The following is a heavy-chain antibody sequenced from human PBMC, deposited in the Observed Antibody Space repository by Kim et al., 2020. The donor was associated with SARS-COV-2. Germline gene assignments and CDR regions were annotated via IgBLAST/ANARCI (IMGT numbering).Heavy chain of an antibody. CDR2: IYYSGST. D-gene: IGHD5-18*01. CDR1: GGSISSGGYY. CDR3: ARESSYSYGYGAIWE. V-gene: IGHV4-31*03. J-gene: IGHJ4*02. Sequence: SETLSLTCTVSGGSISSGGYYWSWIRQHPGKGLEWIGYIYYSGSTYYNPSLKSRVTISVDTSKNQFSLKLSSVTAADTAVYYCARESSYSYGYGAIWEWGQGTLVTVSS.